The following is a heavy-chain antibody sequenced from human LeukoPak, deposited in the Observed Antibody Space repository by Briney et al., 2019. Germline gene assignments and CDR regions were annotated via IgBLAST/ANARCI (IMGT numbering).Heavy chain of an antibody. J-gene: IGHJ3*02. CDR3: ARDPPMYYYDEPGSRDAFDI. Sequence: GRSLRLSCAASGFTLSRYGMHWVRQAPGKGLEWVAVIWYDGSNKYYAESVKGRFTISRDNSKNTLHLQMNSLRAEDTAVYYCARDPPMYYYDEPGSRDAFDIWGQGTMVTVSS. CDR1: GFTLSRYG. V-gene: IGHV3-33*01. D-gene: IGHD3-22*01. CDR2: IWYDGSNK.